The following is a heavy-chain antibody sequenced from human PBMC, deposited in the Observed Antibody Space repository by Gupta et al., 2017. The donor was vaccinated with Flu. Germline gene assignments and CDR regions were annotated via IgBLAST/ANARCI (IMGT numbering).Heavy chain of an antibody. CDR3: ARVTKEAGDAFDS. Sequence: QVQLQESGPGLVKPSQTLSLTCSVSGGSVRSSAYYWSWIRQLPGKGPEWMGHIFFLGNTFYNPSLQSRRTILVDTSKNQFSLRLTSVTAADTAVYYCARVTKEAGDAFDSGGQGTLVTVSS. J-gene: IGHJ3*02. V-gene: IGHV4-31*03. CDR1: GGSVRSSAYY. CDR2: IFFLGNT.